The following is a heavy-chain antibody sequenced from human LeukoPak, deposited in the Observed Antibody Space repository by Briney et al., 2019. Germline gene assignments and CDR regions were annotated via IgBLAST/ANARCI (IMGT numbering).Heavy chain of an antibody. CDR1: GGSISTYY. CDR3: ARHSSWIQLLLDY. V-gene: IGHV4-59*08. D-gene: IGHD5-18*01. CDR2: IYYNGST. Sequence: SETLSLTCTVSGGSISTYYSSWIRQPPGKGLEWIGYIYYNGSTNYNPSLKSRVTISVDTSKNQFSLKLSSVTAADTAVYYCARHSSWIQLLLDYWGQGTLVTVSS. J-gene: IGHJ4*02.